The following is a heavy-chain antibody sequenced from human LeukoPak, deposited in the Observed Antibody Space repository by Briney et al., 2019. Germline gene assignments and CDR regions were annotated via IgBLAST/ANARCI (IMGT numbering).Heavy chain of an antibody. CDR3: ARDPPYMVRDYYYYYYMDV. Sequence: GGSLRLSCAASGFTFSSYGMHWVRQAPGKGLEWVAFIRYDGSNKYYADSVKGRFTISRDNSKNTLYLQMNNLRTEDTAVYYCARDPPYMVRDYYYYYYMDVWGKGTTVTVSS. CDR2: IRYDGSNK. CDR1: GFTFSSYG. D-gene: IGHD3-10*01. V-gene: IGHV3-30*02. J-gene: IGHJ6*03.